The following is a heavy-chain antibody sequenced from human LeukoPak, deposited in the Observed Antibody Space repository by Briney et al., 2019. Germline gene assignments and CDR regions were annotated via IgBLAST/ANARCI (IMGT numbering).Heavy chain of an antibody. Sequence: GGSLRLSCAASGFTFSSYAMHWVRQAPGKGLEWVAHINEDGSDKYYVDSVTGRFSISRDNTKNSLYMQMSSLRAEDTAVYYCATWSNAWEFDYWGQGTLVSVSS. CDR3: ATWSNAWEFDY. CDR1: GFTFSSYA. CDR2: INEDGSDK. J-gene: IGHJ4*02. V-gene: IGHV3-7*05. D-gene: IGHD1-26*01.